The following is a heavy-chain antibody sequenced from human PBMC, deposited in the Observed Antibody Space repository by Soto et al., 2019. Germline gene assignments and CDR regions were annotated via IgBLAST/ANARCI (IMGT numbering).Heavy chain of an antibody. Sequence: GASVKVSCKASGYTFIGYYIHWARQAPGQGPEWVGWINPNAGGTNPAQKFQGRLTLTRDTSTSTAYMELTALTSDDTAVYYCVRDSPMMTLRPGYNSYMDVWGKGTPGTVSS. D-gene: IGHD2-21*02. J-gene: IGHJ6*03. CDR2: INPNAGGT. CDR3: VRDSPMMTLRPGYNSYMDV. CDR1: GYTFIGYY. V-gene: IGHV1-2*02.